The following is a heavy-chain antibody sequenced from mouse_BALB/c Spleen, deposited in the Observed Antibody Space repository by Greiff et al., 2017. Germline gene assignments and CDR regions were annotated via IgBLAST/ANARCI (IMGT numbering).Heavy chain of an antibody. CDR2: IWSGGST. J-gene: IGHJ4*01. CDR3: ARKGEVRRRNYAMDY. Sequence: VQLQESGPGLVQPSQSLSITCTASGSSLTSYGVNWVGQSPGKGLEWLGVIWSGGSTDYNAAFISRLSISKDNSKSQVFFKMNSLQANDTAIYYCARKGEVRRRNYAMDYWGQGTSVTVSS. D-gene: IGHD2-14*01. CDR1: GSSLTSYG. V-gene: IGHV2-2*02.